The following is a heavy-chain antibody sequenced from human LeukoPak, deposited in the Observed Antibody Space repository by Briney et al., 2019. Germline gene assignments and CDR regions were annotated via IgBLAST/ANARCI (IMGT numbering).Heavy chain of an antibody. CDR2: ISGSGGST. CDR3: AKGYCSSTSCYPNY. D-gene: IGHD2-2*01. J-gene: IGHJ4*02. CDR1: GFTFSSYA. V-gene: IGHV3-23*01. Sequence: GGSLRLSCAASGFTFSSYAMSWVRQAPGKGLEWVSAISGSGGSTYYADSVKGRFNISRDNSKNTPYLQMNSLRAEDTAVYYCAKGYCSSTSCYPNYWGQGTLVTVSS.